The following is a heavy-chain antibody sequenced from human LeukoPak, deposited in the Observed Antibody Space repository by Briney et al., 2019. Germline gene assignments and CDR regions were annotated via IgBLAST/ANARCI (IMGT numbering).Heavy chain of an antibody. V-gene: IGHV1-24*01. CDR3: ATXPPNYYDSSGSAKQFDY. CDR1: GYTLTELS. D-gene: IGHD3-22*01. J-gene: IGHJ4*02. Sequence: SVKVSCKVSGYTLTELSMHWVRQAPGKGLEWMGGFDPEDGETIYAQKFQGRVTMTEDTSTDTAYMELSSLRSEDTAVYYCATXPPNYYDSSGSAKQFDYWGQGTLVTVSS. CDR2: FDPEDGET.